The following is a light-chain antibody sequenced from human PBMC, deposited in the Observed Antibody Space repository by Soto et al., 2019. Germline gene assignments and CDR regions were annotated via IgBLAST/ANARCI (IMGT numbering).Light chain of an antibody. Sequence: DIQMTQSPSSLSASVGDRVTITCRASQGIRNDLGWYQQKPGKAPKCLIYAASSLQSGVPSRFSGSGSGTDFTLPISSLQPEDFSTDCCTLRTFGQGTKVEIK. CDR1: QGIRND. V-gene: IGKV1-17*01. CDR2: AAS. CDR3: TLRT. J-gene: IGKJ1*01.